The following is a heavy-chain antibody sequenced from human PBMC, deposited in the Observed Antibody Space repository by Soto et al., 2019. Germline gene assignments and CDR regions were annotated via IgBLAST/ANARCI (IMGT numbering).Heavy chain of an antibody. Sequence: EVQLVESGGGLVQPGGSLRLSCAASGFTVSSNYMSWVRQAPGKGLEWVSVIYSGGSTYYADSVKGRFTITRDNSKNTLYLQMNSLRAEDTAVYYCARDRGTVYGMDVWGQGTTVTVSS. CDR1: GFTVSSNY. V-gene: IGHV3-66*01. CDR2: IYSGGST. CDR3: ARDRGTVYGMDV. J-gene: IGHJ6*02. D-gene: IGHD3-10*01.